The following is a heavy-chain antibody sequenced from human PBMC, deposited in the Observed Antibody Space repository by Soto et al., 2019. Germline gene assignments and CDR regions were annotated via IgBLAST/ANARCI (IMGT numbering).Heavy chain of an antibody. CDR2: INPNSGGT. D-gene: IGHD1-1*01. V-gene: IGHV1-2*02. Sequence: QVQLVQSGAEVKKPGASVKVSCKASGYTFTGYYMHWVRQAPGQGLEWMGWINPNSGGTNYAQKFQGGVTITRDTSISTAYMELSRVRSDDTAVYYCARDLWNGGHYYYYGMDVWGQGTTVTVSS. CDR1: GYTFTGYY. CDR3: ARDLWNGGHYYYYGMDV. J-gene: IGHJ6*02.